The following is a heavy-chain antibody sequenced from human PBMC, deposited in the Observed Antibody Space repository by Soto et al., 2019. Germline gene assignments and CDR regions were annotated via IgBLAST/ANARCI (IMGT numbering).Heavy chain of an antibody. J-gene: IGHJ4*02. CDR3: ARDGEPFGGVTVDY. Sequence: GGSLRLSCAASGFTFTRHTMHWVRQAPGKGLEWVALILYDGTSKYYADSVKGRFTIARDNSKNTLLLQMDSLRVDDTALYYCARDGEPFGGVTVDYWGQGTLVTVSS. CDR2: ILYDGTSK. V-gene: IGHV3-30-3*01. D-gene: IGHD3-16*01. CDR1: GFTFTRHT.